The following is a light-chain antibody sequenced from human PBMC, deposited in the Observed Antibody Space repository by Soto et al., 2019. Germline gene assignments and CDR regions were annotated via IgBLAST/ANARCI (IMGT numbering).Light chain of an antibody. CDR3: QQRSNWPPTT. V-gene: IGKV3-11*01. CDR2: GAS. Sequence: EIVLTQSPATLSLSPGGRATLSCSASQSVSSYLAWYRQKPGQAPRLLIYGASNRATGIPARFSGSGSGTDFTLTISSLEPEDFAVYYCQQRSNWPPTTFGQGTKV. J-gene: IGKJ1*01. CDR1: QSVSSY.